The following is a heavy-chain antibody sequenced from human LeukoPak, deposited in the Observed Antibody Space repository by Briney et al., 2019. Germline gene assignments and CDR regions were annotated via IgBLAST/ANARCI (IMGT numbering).Heavy chain of an antibody. CDR1: GDSINNHY. CDR3: ARQRDNGWPNWFDH. D-gene: IGHD6-19*01. Sequence: SETLSLTRTVSGDSINNHYWSWIRQPPGKGLEWIGYIYHSGSINYNPSLESRLTISVDTSKNQFSLKLNSVTAADTAVYFCARQRDNGWPNWFDHWGQGSLVTVSS. CDR2: IYHSGSI. J-gene: IGHJ5*02. V-gene: IGHV4-59*08.